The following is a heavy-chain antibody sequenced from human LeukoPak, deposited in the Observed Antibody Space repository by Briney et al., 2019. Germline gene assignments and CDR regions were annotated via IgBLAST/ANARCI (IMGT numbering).Heavy chain of an antibody. CDR1: GFTFINYA. Sequence: GGSLRLSCAASGFTFINYAMCCVCEAPGEGLEWGSAISGSGGNTYYADSVKGRFTSSRDNTKNTLYLQLNSLRAEDTAVYYCAKVRVATVTIDAFDIWGQGTMVTVSS. J-gene: IGHJ3*02. CDR3: AKVRVATVTIDAFDI. D-gene: IGHD4-17*01. CDR2: ISGSGGNT. V-gene: IGHV3-23*01.